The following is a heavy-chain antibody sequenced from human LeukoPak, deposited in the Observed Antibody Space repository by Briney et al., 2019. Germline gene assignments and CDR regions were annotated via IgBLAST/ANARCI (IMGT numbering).Heavy chain of an antibody. D-gene: IGHD1-26*01. Sequence: SETLSLTCTVSGGSISGSYWSWIRQPPGKGLEWIAYMYNSGSTNYNPSLKSRVAISLDTSKNQFSLKLNSLTAADTAVYYCARGIGSTGTYYFDYWGQGTLVTVSA. CDR2: MYNSGST. CDR1: GGSISGSY. J-gene: IGHJ4*02. CDR3: ARGIGSTGTYYFDY. V-gene: IGHV4-59*08.